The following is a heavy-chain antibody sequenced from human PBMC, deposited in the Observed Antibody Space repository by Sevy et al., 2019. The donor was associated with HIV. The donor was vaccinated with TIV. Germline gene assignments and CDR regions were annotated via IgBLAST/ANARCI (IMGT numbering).Heavy chain of an antibody. D-gene: IGHD3-10*01. CDR1: GFTFSSYG. CDR2: IWNDGSNK. J-gene: IGHJ4*02. CDR3: ARDGTYYYGSGSYYLDY. Sequence: GGSLRLSCAASGFTFSSYGMHWVRQAPGKGLEWVAVIWNDGSNKYYADSVKGGFTISRDNSKNTLYLQMNSLRAEDTAVYYCARDGTYYYGSGSYYLDYWDQGTLVTVSS. V-gene: IGHV3-33*01.